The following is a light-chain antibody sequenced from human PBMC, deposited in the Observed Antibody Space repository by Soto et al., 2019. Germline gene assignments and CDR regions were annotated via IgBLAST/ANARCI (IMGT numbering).Light chain of an antibody. CDR2: AAS. CDR1: QSITSF. Sequence: DSQMTQSQSSLSASVGDIVTITSRAGQSITSFLNWDQQKPGKAPKLLIYAASSLQIGVPSRFSGGGSVTAYTLTYISLQPAAFATDYCQQSYRTPWTLGHGTNVEIK. V-gene: IGKV1-39*01. J-gene: IGKJ1*01. CDR3: QQSYRTPWT.